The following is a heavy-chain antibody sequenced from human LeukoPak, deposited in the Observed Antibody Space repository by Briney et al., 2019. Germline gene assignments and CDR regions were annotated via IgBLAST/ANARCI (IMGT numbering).Heavy chain of an antibody. J-gene: IGHJ4*02. D-gene: IGHD6-13*01. CDR2: INAGGSST. CDR3: SRDHVAAFDY. CDR1: GFTFSSYW. V-gene: IGHV3-74*01. Sequence: GGSLRLSCAASGFTFSSYWMHWVRQAPGKGLVWVSRINAGGSSTNYADSVKGRFTISRDNAKNTLYLQMNSLRAEDTAVYYCSRDHVAAFDYWGQGTLATVSS.